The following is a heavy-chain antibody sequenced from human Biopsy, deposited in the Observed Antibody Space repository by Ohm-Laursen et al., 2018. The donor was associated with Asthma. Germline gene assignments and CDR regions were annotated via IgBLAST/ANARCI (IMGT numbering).Heavy chain of an antibody. CDR2: GGSYYDGGLK. CDR3: ARDVMEWYLPAFDF. Sequence: SLRLSCSASGFPFSNYVMSWVRQAPGKGLEWVAVGGSYYDGGLKYYADSVNGRFTVSRDDSKNTLYLQMNSLRPDDTAVYYCARDVMEWYLPAFDFWGQGTLVTVSS. D-gene: IGHD3-3*01. J-gene: IGHJ4*02. V-gene: IGHV3-30-3*01. CDR1: GFPFSNYV.